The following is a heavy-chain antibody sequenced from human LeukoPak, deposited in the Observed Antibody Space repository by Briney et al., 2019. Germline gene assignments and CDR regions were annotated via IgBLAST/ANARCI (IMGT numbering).Heavy chain of an antibody. Sequence: SETLSLTCTVSGGSVSSGSYYWSWIRQPPGKGLEWIGYIYYSGSTYYNPSLKSRVTISVDTSKNQFSLKLSSVTAADTAVYYCARETPIVGAPFDYWGQGTLVTVSS. CDR2: IYYSGST. V-gene: IGHV4-61*01. CDR1: GGSVSSGSYY. D-gene: IGHD1-26*01. J-gene: IGHJ4*02. CDR3: ARETPIVGAPFDY.